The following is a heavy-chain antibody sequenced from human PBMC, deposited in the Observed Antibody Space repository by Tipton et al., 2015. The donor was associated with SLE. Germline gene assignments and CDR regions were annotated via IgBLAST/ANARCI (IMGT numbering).Heavy chain of an antibody. CDR3: AREWFGAFDI. J-gene: IGHJ3*02. V-gene: IGHV4-59*01. CDR1: GGSISSYY. Sequence: TLSLTCTVSGGSISSYYWSWIRQPPGKGLEWIGYISYSGSTNYNPSLKSRVTISVDTSKNQFSLKLRSVTAADTAVYYCAREWFGAFDIWGQGTMVTVSS. D-gene: IGHD3-16*01. CDR2: ISYSGST.